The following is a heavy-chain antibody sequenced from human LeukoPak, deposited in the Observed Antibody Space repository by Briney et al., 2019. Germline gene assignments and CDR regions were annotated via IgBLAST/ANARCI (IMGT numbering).Heavy chain of an antibody. D-gene: IGHD2-21*02. J-gene: IGHJ4*02. Sequence: SETLSLTCTVSGGSISSYYWSWIRQPPGKGLEWIGYIYYSGSTNYNPSLKSQVTISVDTSKNQFSLKLSSVTAAETAVYYCARRVAVTARYYFDYWGQGTLVTVSS. V-gene: IGHV4-59*08. CDR1: GGSISSYY. CDR3: ARRVAVTARYYFDY. CDR2: IYYSGST.